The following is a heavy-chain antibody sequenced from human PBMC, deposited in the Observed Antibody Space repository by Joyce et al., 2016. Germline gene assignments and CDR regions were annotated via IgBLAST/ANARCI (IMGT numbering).Heavy chain of an antibody. CDR2: FGPEKGQT. V-gene: IGHV1-24*01. CDR3: ATSEHYNGGNYHPPLEY. Sequence: RQAPGKGLEWMGDFGPEKGQTMYSQRFQGRVTMTEDTSTDTAYMELSSQSSEDTSVYYCATSEHYNGGNYHPPLEYWAQGTLVTVSS. D-gene: IGHD4/OR15-4a*01. J-gene: IGHJ4*02.